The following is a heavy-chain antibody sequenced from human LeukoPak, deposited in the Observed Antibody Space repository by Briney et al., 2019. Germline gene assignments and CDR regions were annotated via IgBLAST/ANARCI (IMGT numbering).Heavy chain of an antibody. D-gene: IGHD1-26*01. J-gene: IGHJ4*02. CDR2: ITSNGVNT. Sequence: GGSLRLSCSASGFTFSTYDMHWVRQAPGKGLEYVSGITSNGVNTYHADSVQGRFTISRDNSKNTLYFQMSSLRADDTAVYYCVKVSSTVGATYFDYWGQGTLVTVSS. CDR3: VKVSSTVGATYFDY. V-gene: IGHV3-64D*06. CDR1: GFTFSTYD.